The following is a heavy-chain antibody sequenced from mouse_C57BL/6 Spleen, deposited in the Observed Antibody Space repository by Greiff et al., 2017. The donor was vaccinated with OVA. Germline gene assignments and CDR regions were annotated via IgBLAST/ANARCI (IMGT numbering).Heavy chain of an antibody. CDR3: TRGYYGSRSY. J-gene: IGHJ2*01. CDR2: IDPETGGT. Sequence: QVQLQQSGAELVRPGASVTLSCKASGYTFTDYEMHWVKQTPVHGLEWIGAIDPETGGTAYNQKFKGKAILTADKSSSTAYMELRSLTSEDSAVYYCTRGYYGSRSYWGQGTTLTVSS. D-gene: IGHD1-1*01. CDR1: GYTFTDYE. V-gene: IGHV1-15*01.